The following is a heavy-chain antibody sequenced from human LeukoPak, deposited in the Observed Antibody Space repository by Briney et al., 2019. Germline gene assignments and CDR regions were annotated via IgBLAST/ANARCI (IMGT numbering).Heavy chain of an antibody. CDR3: AKDVTSYGLDP. V-gene: IGHV3-48*01. D-gene: IGHD2-21*01. J-gene: IGHJ5*02. Sequence: GGSLRLSCAASGLTFSFYSMNWVRQAPGKGLEWVSYISSFSGTINYAESVKGRFTISRDNAKNSLYLQVNSLRADDTAVYYCAKDVTSYGLDPWGQGTLVIVSS. CDR1: GLTFSFYS. CDR2: ISSFSGTI.